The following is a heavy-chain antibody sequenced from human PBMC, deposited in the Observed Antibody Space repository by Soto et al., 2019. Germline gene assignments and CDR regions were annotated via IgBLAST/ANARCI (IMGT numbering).Heavy chain of an antibody. CDR3: ARGRYQVISDGMDV. D-gene: IGHD2-2*01. CDR2: INPQTGGT. Sequence: GASVKVSCKASGYTFTGYYIHWVREAPGQGLEWMGWINPQTGGTSYAQKFQGSVTLSRDTSINTAYLELSRLTFDDAAVYFCARGRYQVISDGMDVWGQGTTVTVSS. CDR1: GYTFTGYY. V-gene: IGHV1-2*02. J-gene: IGHJ6*02.